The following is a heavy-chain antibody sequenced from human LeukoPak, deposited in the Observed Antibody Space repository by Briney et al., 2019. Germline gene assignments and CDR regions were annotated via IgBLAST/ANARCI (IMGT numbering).Heavy chain of an antibody. V-gene: IGHV1-2*02. CDR1: GYTFTGYY. CDR3: ARSPHILTGENFDY. J-gene: IGHJ4*02. D-gene: IGHD3-9*01. CDR2: INLKSGGT. Sequence: ASVKVSCKASGYTFTGYYMHWVRQAPGQGLEWMGWINLKSGGTNYAGKFQGRVTMTRDTTTSTAYMDLSRLRSVDTAVYYCARSPHILTGENFDYWGQGTLVTVSS.